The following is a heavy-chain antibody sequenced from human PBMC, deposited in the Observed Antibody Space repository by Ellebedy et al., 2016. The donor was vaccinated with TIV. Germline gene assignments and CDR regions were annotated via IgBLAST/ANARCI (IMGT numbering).Heavy chain of an antibody. D-gene: IGHD4-17*01. Sequence: GESLKISCAAFGFTFSGYEMTWVRQAPGKGLEWVSYISSSGGSTIYADSVKGRFTISRDNAKNSLYLQMNSLRAEDSAVYYCARERGDYDPLDSWGQGTLVTVSS. J-gene: IGHJ4*02. CDR3: ARERGDYDPLDS. CDR2: ISSSGGST. V-gene: IGHV3-48*03. CDR1: GFTFSGYE.